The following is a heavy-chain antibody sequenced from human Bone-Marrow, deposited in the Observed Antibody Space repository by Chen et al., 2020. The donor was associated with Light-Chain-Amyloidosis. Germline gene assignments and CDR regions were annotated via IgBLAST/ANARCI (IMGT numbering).Heavy chain of an antibody. CDR2: LYYSGGT. CDR3: ARGPSDYGDPYYYYYYMDV. Sequence: QVQLQESGPGLVKPSQTLSLTCTVSGGSISSGGYYWSWIRQHPGKGLEWIGYLYYSGGTYYYPSLKSRVTTSVEKSKNQFSLQLSSVTAADTAVDYCARGPSDYGDPYYYYYYMDVWGKGTTVTVSS. J-gene: IGHJ6*03. D-gene: IGHD4-17*01. V-gene: IGHV4-31*03. CDR1: GGSISSGGYY.